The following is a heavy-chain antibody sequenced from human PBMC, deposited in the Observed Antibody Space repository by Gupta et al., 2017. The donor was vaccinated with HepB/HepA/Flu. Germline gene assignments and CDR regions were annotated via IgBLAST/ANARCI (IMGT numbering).Heavy chain of an antibody. D-gene: IGHD2-21*02. J-gene: IGHJ4*02. V-gene: IGHV1-69*01. Sequence: QVQLVQSGAEVKKPGSSVKVSCKASGGSFGTYGVSWVRQAPGQGLERMGGIIPMLKHVDYAQKFQGRVTFSADETSTTVYMELSSLTSEDTSIYFCARDKNQGVTGFDYWGQGTLVTVSS. CDR2: IIPMLKHV. CDR3: ARDKNQGVTGFDY. CDR1: GGSFGTYG.